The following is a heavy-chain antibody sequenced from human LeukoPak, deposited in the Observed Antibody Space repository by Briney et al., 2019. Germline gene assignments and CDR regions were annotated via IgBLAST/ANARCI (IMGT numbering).Heavy chain of an antibody. CDR3: ARHYGP. D-gene: IGHD3-10*01. V-gene: IGHV4-39*01. J-gene: IGHJ5*02. Sequence: SETLSLTCTVSGGSIRSSYYYWDWIRQPPGKGLEWIGSNSGSTYYNPSLKSRVTISVDTSKNQFSLKLNSVTAADTAVYYCARHYGPWGQGTLVTVSS. CDR2: NSGST. CDR1: GGSIRSSYYY.